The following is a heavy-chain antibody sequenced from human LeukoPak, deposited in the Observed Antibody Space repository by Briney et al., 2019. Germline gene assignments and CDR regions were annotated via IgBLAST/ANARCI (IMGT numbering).Heavy chain of an antibody. CDR2: IYYSGST. CDR3: ARHEYSGSCYGLSWFDP. CDR1: GGSISSSGYY. J-gene: IGHJ5*02. V-gene: IGHV4-39*01. D-gene: IGHD1-26*01. Sequence: SETLSLTCTVSGGSISSSGYYWGWIRQPPGKGLEWIARIYYSGSTYYNPSLKSRVTISVDTSKNQLSLKLSSLTAADTAVYYCARHEYSGSCYGLSWFDPWGQGTLVTVSS.